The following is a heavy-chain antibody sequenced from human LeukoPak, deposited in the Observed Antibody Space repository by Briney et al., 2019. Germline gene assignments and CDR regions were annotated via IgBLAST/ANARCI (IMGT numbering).Heavy chain of an antibody. Sequence: GGSLRLCCTASGFTFSNHAMTWVRQAPGKGLEWVSSMSSGGTYIYYADSVRGRFTISRDNAKNSLYLVMNSLRAEDTATYYCARDRPTGASRVFVVQWGQGTLVTVSS. CDR3: ARDRPTGASRVFVVQ. CDR1: GFTFSNHA. V-gene: IGHV3-21*01. J-gene: IGHJ4*02. D-gene: IGHD2-15*01. CDR2: MSSGGTYI.